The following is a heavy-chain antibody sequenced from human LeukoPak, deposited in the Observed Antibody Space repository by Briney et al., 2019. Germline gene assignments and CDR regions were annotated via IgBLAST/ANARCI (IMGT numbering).Heavy chain of an antibody. Sequence: SETLSLTCTVSGGSISSYYWSWIRQPPGKGLEWIGYIYYSGSTNYNPSLKSRVTISVDTSKNQFSLKLSSVTAADTAVYYCARGPSVANALDIWGQGTMVTVSS. V-gene: IGHV4-59*01. CDR3: ARGPSVANALDI. D-gene: IGHD2-15*01. CDR2: IYYSGST. CDR1: GGSISSYY. J-gene: IGHJ3*02.